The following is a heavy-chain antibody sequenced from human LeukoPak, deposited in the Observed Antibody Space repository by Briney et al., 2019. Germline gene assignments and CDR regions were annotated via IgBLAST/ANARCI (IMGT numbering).Heavy chain of an antibody. V-gene: IGHV3-33*06. CDR1: GFTFSSYG. CDR2: IWYDGSNK. Sequence: PGGSLRLSCAASGFTFSSYGMHWVRQAPGKGLEWVAVIWYDGSNKYYADSVKGRFTISRDNSKNTLYLQMNSLRAEDTAVYYCAKRRLRFLEWFPGLPHDAFDIWGQGTMVTVSS. D-gene: IGHD3-3*01. CDR3: AKRRLRFLEWFPGLPHDAFDI. J-gene: IGHJ3*02.